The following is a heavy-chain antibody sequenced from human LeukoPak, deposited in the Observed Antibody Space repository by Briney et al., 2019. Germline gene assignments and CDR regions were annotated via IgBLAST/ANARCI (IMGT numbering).Heavy chain of an antibody. CDR3: AREEGDILTGYFDY. V-gene: IGHV4-4*07. J-gene: IGHJ4*02. CDR1: GGSISSYY. D-gene: IGHD3-9*01. Sequence: PSETLSLTCTVSGGSISSYYWSWIRQPAGKGLEWIGRIYTSGSTNYNPSLKSRVTMSVDTSKNQFSLKLSSVTAADTAVYYCAREEGDILTGYFDYWGQGTLVTVSS. CDR2: IYTSGST.